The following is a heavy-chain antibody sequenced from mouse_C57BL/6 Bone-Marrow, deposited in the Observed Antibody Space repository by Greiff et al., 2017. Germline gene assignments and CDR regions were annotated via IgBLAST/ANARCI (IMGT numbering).Heavy chain of an antibody. V-gene: IGHV5-4*03. Sequence: EVKLVESGGGLVKPGGSLKLSCAASGFTFSSYAMSWVRQTPEKRLEWVATISDGGSYTYYPDNVKGRFTISRDNAKNNLYLQMSHLKSEDTAMYYCARAPYYYGSSYDVWGTGTTVTVSS. J-gene: IGHJ1*03. CDR1: GFTFSSYA. CDR2: ISDGGSYT. CDR3: ARAPYYYGSSYDV. D-gene: IGHD1-1*01.